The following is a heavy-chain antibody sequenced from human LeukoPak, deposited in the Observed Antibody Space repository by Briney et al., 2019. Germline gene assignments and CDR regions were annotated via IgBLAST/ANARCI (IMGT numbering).Heavy chain of an antibody. V-gene: IGHV4-59*01. J-gene: IGHJ6*03. CDR1: GGSISSYY. Sequence: SETLSLTCTVSGGSISSYYWSWIRQPPGKGLEWIGYIYYSGSTNYNPPLKSRVTISVDTSKNQFSLKLSSVTAADTAVYYCASGDHGGYSYGLNNYYYYMDVWGKGTTVTVSS. CDR3: ASGDHGGYSYGLNNYYYYMDV. D-gene: IGHD5-18*01. CDR2: IYYSGST.